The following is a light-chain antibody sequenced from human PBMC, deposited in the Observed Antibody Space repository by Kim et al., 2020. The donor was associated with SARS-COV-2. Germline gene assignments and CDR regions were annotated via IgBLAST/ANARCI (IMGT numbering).Light chain of an antibody. CDR2: EDD. V-gene: IGLV6-57*02. J-gene: IGLJ2*01. CDR3: QSYNRDNVI. CDR1: RGSNDEKY. Sequence: GKKVTKARSSRRGSNDEKYEEWDKQRPGGVATTVIYEDDQRPSGVCDRCDGAIDNASNSASLTNYGLRTEDEADYYCQSYNRDNVIVGGGTQLTVL.